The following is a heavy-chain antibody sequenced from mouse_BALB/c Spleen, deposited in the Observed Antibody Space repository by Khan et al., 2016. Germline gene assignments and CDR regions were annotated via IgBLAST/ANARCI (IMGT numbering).Heavy chain of an antibody. CDR2: ISYSGST. V-gene: IGHV3-2*02. CDR3: ARGGVFAY. Sequence: VQLKESGPGLVKPSQSLSLTCTVTGYSITSDYAWNWLRQFPGNKLEWMGYISYSGSTSYNPSLKSRISITRDTSKNQFFLQLNSVTTEDTATYYCARGGVFAYWGQGTLVTVSA. CDR1: GYSITSDYA. J-gene: IGHJ3*01.